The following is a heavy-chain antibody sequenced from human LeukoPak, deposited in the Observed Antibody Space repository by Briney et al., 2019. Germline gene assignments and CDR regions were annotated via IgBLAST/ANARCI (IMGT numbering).Heavy chain of an antibody. CDR2: IYPGDSDT. D-gene: IGHD6-19*01. CDR3: ARLMAVAGTRHPDY. J-gene: IGHJ4*02. Sequence: GESLKISCKGSGYSFTNYWIGWVRQMPGKGLEWMGIIYPGDSDTRYSPSFQGQVAISADKSISTAYLQWSSLKASDTAMYYCARLMAVAGTRHPDYWGQGTLVTVSS. V-gene: IGHV5-51*01. CDR1: GYSFTNYW.